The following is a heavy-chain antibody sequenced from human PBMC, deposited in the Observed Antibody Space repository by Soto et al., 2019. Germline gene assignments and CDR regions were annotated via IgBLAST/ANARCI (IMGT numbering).Heavy chain of an antibody. J-gene: IGHJ4*02. CDR3: SRVDLFGGVIVNDY. CDR2: IIPIFGTA. Sequence: QVQLVQSGAEVKKPGSSVKVSCKASGGNFSSYAISWVRQASGQGLEWMGGIIPIFGTANYAQKFQGRVTITADESTSTAYMELSSLRSEDTSVFYCSRVDLFGGVIVNDYWGQGTLVTVSS. V-gene: IGHV1-69*01. CDR1: GGNFSSYA. D-gene: IGHD3-16*02.